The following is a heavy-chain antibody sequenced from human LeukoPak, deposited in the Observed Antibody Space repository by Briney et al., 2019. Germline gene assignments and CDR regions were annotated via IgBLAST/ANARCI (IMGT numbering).Heavy chain of an antibody. J-gene: IGHJ6*03. D-gene: IGHD5-24*01. CDR3: ARAREMATISDYYYYYMDV. V-gene: IGHV1-69*05. CDR1: GGTFSSYA. CDR2: IIPIFGTA. Sequence: GASVKVSCKASGGTFSSYAISWVRQAPGQGLEWMGRIIPIFGTANYAQKCQGRVTITTDESTSTAYMELSSLRSEDTAVYYCARAREMATISDYYYYYMDVWGKGTTVTVSS.